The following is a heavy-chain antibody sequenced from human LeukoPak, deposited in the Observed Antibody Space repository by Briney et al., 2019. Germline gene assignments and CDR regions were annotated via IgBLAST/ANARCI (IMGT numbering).Heavy chain of an antibody. V-gene: IGHV3-30*12. CDR3: AKRSAESSGYFDY. D-gene: IGHD6-19*01. CDR2: ISYDGSNK. CDR1: EFTFRTYG. Sequence: GGSLRLSCAASEFTFRTYGMHWVRQAPGKGLEWVAVISYDGSNKYYADSVKGRFTISRDNSKNTLYLQMNSLRAEDTAVYYCAKRSAESSGYFDYWGQGTLVTVSS. J-gene: IGHJ4*02.